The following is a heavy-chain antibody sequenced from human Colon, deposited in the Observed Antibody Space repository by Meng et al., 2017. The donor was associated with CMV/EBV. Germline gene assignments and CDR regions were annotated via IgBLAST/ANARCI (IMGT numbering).Heavy chain of an antibody. CDR1: GFNFSHYT. Sequence: GGSLRLSCAASGFNFSHYTISWVRQAPGKGLEWISSISSSGAYIYYADSLQGRFTISRDNSKNTLYLQMNSLRAEDTAVYYCTTHTDYDFWSGYPPPDYWGQGTLVTVSS. V-gene: IGHV3-21*04. J-gene: IGHJ4*02. CDR2: ISSSGAYI. D-gene: IGHD3-3*01. CDR3: TTHTDYDFWSGYPPPDY.